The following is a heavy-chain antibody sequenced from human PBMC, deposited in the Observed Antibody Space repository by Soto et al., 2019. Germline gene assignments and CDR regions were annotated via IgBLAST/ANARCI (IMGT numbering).Heavy chain of an antibody. Sequence: ASVKVSCKASGYTFSSHAIHWVRQAPGQRLEWMGWINAGNGDTNYSQKFQGRVAITTDTSASSAYLELSTLRSEDTAVYYCARDGARIAVFGVVYYFDYWGQGTVVTVSS. CDR1: GYTFSSHA. D-gene: IGHD3-3*01. V-gene: IGHV1-3*01. J-gene: IGHJ4*02. CDR2: INAGNGDT. CDR3: ARDGARIAVFGVVYYFDY.